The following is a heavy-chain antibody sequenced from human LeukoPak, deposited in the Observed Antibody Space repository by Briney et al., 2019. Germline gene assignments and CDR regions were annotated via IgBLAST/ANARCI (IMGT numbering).Heavy chain of an antibody. CDR2: IRYDGSNK. J-gene: IGHJ4*02. Sequence: PGGSLRLSCAASGFTFSSYVMHWVRQAPGKGLEWVAFIRYDGSNKYYADSVKGRFTISRDNSKNTLYLQMNSLRAEDTAVYYCARESNAITMVRGVIISTPPYLDYWGQGTLVTVSS. CDR3: ARESNAITMVRGVIISTPPYLDY. D-gene: IGHD3-10*01. V-gene: IGHV3-30*02. CDR1: GFTFSSYV.